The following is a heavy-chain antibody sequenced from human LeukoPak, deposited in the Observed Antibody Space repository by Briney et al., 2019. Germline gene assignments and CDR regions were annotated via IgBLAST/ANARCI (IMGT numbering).Heavy chain of an antibody. CDR2: ISAHNGKT. CDR3: ARAGTTLLLDY. D-gene: IGHD4-11*01. V-gene: IGHV1-18*01. CDR1: GYTFTSYG. Sequence: GASVKVSCKASGYTFTSYGIIWVRQAPGQGLQWMGWISAHNGKTNYAQTLQGRVTMTTDTSTNTVYLELRSLTSDDTAVYYCARAGTTLLLDYWGQGTLVTVSS. J-gene: IGHJ4*02.